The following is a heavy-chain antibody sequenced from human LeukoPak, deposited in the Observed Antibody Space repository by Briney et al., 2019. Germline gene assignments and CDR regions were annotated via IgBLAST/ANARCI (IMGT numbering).Heavy chain of an antibody. Sequence: AGGSLRLSCAASGFTFSSYAMSWVRQAPGKGLEWVSAISGSGGSTYYADSVKGRFTISRDNSKNTLYLQMNSLRAEDTAVYYCAKMGGLVYYYYYMDVWGKGTTVTVSS. CDR1: GFTFSSYA. V-gene: IGHV3-23*01. CDR2: ISGSGGST. D-gene: IGHD2-15*01. J-gene: IGHJ6*03. CDR3: AKMGGLVYYYYYMDV.